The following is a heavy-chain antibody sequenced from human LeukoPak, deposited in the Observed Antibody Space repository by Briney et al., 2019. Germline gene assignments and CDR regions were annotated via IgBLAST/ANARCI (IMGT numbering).Heavy chain of an antibody. V-gene: IGHV3-21*01. Sequence: GGSLRLSCAASGFTFSSYGMNWVRQAPGKGLEWVSSISSSSSYIYYADSVKGRFTISRDNAKNSLYLQMNSLRAEDTAVYYCARYSDYDSSGYQDYWGQGTLVTVSS. D-gene: IGHD3-22*01. CDR1: GFTFSSYG. CDR3: ARYSDYDSSGYQDY. J-gene: IGHJ4*02. CDR2: ISSSSSYI.